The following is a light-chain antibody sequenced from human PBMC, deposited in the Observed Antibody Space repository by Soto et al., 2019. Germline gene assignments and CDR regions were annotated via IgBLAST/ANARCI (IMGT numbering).Light chain of an antibody. J-gene: IGKJ4*01. CDR1: QGISSY. V-gene: IGKV1-9*01. CDR3: QQLNSYPT. CDR2: AAS. Sequence: DIQLTQSPSFLSASVGDRVTITCRASQGISSYLAWYQQKPGKAPKLLIYAASTLQSGVPSRFSGSGSGTEFTLTISCLQPEDFATYYCQQLNSYPTFGGGTKVDIK.